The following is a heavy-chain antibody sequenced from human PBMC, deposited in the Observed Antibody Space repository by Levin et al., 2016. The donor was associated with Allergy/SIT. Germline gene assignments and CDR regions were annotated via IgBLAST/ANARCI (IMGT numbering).Heavy chain of an antibody. Sequence: VRQAPGKGLEWVANIKQDGSEKYYVDSVKGRFTISRDNAKNSLYLQMNSLRAEDTAVYYCARVAARPSFLYYYYGMDVWGQGTTVTVSS. J-gene: IGHJ6*02. CDR3: ARVAARPSFLYYYYGMDV. CDR2: IKQDGSEK. V-gene: IGHV3-7*03. D-gene: IGHD6-6*01.